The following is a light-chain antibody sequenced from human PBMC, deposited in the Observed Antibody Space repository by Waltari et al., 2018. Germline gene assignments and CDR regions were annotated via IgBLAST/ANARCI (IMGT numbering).Light chain of an antibody. J-gene: IGKJ4*01. V-gene: IGKV1-6*01. Sequence: AIQMTQSPSSLPASVGDRVTSTCRASQGIRNHLGWYQQKPGKVPKLLIYAASTLQSAVPSRFSGSGSGTDFTLTISSLQPEDFVSYYCLQDYDYPLTFGGGTKVEI. CDR2: AAS. CDR3: LQDYDYPLT. CDR1: QGIRNH.